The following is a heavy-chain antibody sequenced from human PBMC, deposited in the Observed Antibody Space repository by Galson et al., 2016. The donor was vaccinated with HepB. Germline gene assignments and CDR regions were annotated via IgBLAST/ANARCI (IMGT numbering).Heavy chain of an antibody. J-gene: IGHJ2*01. Sequence: SETLSLTCTVSGDSLRSFYWSWIRQPPGKGLEWIAYIYKTGGTNYNPSLKSRVTISVDTSKNQFSLKLSSVTAADTAVYYCATHWLARGSWYFDLWGRGTLVTVSS. CDR3: ATHWLARGSWYFDL. V-gene: IGHV4-59*01. CDR1: GDSLRSFY. CDR2: IYKTGGT. D-gene: IGHD3-10*01.